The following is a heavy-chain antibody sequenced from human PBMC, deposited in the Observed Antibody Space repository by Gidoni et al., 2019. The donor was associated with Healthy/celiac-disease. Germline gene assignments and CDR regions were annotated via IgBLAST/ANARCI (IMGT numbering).Heavy chain of an antibody. D-gene: IGHD6-13*01. CDR1: GYTFTSYG. CDR2: ISAYNGNT. CDR3: ARDYGKWQQLVPFDY. Sequence: QVQLVQSGAEVKKPGASVKVSCKASGYTFTSYGIRWVRQAPGQGLEWKGWISAYNGNTNHAQKLQGRVTMTTDTSTSTAYMELRSLRSDDTAVYYCARDYGKWQQLVPFDYWGQGTLVTVSS. V-gene: IGHV1-18*01. J-gene: IGHJ4*02.